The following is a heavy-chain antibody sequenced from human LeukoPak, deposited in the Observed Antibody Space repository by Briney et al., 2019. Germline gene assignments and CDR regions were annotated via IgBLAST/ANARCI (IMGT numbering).Heavy chain of an antibody. Sequence: SETLSLTCGVSGGSFSGYLWSWLRQPPGKGLEWIGEINRSGSTNYNPSLKSRVTISVDTSKNQFSLKLSSVTAADTAVYYCARENETAGLDYWGQGTLVTVSS. CDR1: GGSFSGYL. CDR3: ARENETAGLDY. J-gene: IGHJ4*02. V-gene: IGHV4-34*01. D-gene: IGHD6-13*01. CDR2: INRSGST.